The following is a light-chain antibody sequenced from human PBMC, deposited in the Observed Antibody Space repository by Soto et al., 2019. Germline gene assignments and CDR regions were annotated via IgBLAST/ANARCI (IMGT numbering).Light chain of an antibody. CDR3: QQYNSYST. V-gene: IGKV1-5*01. CDR2: DAS. Sequence: DIQMTQSPSTLPASVGDRFTVTCRASQSIRSWLAWYQEKPGKAPKLLIYDASSLESGVPSRFSGSGSGTEFTLTISSLQPDDFATYYCQQYNSYSTFGQGTRLEI. J-gene: IGKJ5*01. CDR1: QSIRSW.